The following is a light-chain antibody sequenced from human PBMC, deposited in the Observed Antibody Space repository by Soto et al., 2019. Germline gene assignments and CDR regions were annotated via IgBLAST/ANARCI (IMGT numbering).Light chain of an antibody. CDR1: QGVGST. Sequence: ELVLTQSPATLSVSPGERATLSCRASQGVGSTLAWYQQAPGQAPRLLIYDASTRATGIPARFSGDGSGTEFTRTISSLQSDAIAVYYCQHYKTWPLSFGGGNRVES. V-gene: IGKV3-15*01. CDR2: DAS. J-gene: IGKJ4*01. CDR3: QHYKTWPLS.